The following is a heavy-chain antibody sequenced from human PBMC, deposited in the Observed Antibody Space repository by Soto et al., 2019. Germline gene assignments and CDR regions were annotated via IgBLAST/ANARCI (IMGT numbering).Heavy chain of an antibody. CDR3: AKAALYSSTWETGKGYFDY. CDR2: ISGGGGSA. D-gene: IGHD6-13*01. V-gene: IGHV3-23*01. CDR1: AFTFSSYA. Sequence: EVQLLESGGDLVQPGGSLRLSCAASAFTFSSYAMSWVRQAPGKGLEWVSTISGGGGSAYYAASVEGRFTISRDNSKNTLVLQMHTLRDEDTAVYYCAKAALYSSTWETGKGYFDYWGQGTLVTVSS. J-gene: IGHJ4*02.